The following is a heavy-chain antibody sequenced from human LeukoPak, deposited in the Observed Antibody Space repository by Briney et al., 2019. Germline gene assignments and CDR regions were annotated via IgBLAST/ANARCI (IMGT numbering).Heavy chain of an antibody. Sequence: PGVPLRLSCATSGLNFSSSAMHWVRQASGKGQKKVGRIRSKTNNFATNYAASVKGRFTISRDDSKNTAYLQMNSLKTEDTAVYYCTRSLVDDYGGNSPYYFDYWGQGAQATVSA. J-gene: IGHJ4*02. D-gene: IGHD4-23*01. CDR1: GLNFSSSA. CDR3: TRSLVDDYGGNSPYYFDY. V-gene: IGHV3-73*01. CDR2: IRSKTNNFAT.